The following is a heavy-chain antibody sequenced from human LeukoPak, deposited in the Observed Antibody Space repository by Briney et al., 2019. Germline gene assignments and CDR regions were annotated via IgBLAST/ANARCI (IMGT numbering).Heavy chain of an antibody. D-gene: IGHD6-13*01. V-gene: IGHV3-74*03. CDR3: ARDMTITGADDY. Sequence: GGSLRLSCAASGFTFSNYWIHWVRQAPGKGLVWVSRIDNAGSITTYADSVKGRFTISRDNAKNSLYLQMNSLRAEDTALYYCARDMTITGADDYWGQGTRVTVSS. J-gene: IGHJ4*02. CDR2: IDNAGSIT. CDR1: GFTFSNYW.